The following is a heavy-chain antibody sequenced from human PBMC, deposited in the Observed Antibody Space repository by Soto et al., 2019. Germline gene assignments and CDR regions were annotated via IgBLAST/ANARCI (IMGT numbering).Heavy chain of an antibody. D-gene: IGHD3-3*01. V-gene: IGHV1-69*06. Sequence: SVKISCKASGGTFSSYAISWVREAPGQGLEWMGGIIPIFGTANYAQKFQGRVTITADKSTSTAYMELSSLRSEDTAVYYCARDPLGSGYYPFVDWGKGTLVTVSS. CDR1: GGTFSSYA. J-gene: IGHJ4*02. CDR2: IIPIFGTA. CDR3: ARDPLGSGYYPFVD.